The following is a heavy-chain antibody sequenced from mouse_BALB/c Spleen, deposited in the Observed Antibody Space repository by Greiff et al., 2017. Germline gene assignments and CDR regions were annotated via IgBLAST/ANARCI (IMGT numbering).Heavy chain of an antibody. CDR2: SRNKANDYTT. CDR1: GFTFSDFY. J-gene: IGHJ3*01. V-gene: IGHV7-1*02. Sequence: EVQGVESGGGLVQPGGSLRLSCATSGFTFSDFYMEWVRQPPGKRLEWMAASRNKANDYTTEYSASVKGRFIDSRDTSQSILYLQMNALRAEDTASYYCARDAEDYDGGFAYWGQGTLVTVSA. CDR3: ARDAEDYDGGFAY. D-gene: IGHD2-4*01.